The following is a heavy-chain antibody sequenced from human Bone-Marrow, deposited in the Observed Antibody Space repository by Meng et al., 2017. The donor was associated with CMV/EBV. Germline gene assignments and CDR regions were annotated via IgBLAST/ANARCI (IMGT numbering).Heavy chain of an antibody. CDR3: ARDLGQQLVLYYFDY. CDR1: GYTFTSYG. D-gene: IGHD1-1*01. CDR2: ISAYNGNT. J-gene: IGHJ4*02. V-gene: IGHV1-18*01. Sequence: ASVKVSCKASGYTFTSYGISWVRQAPGQGLEWMGWISAYNGNTNYAQKFQGRVTMTRDTSISTAYMGLSRLTSDDTALYYCARDLGQQLVLYYFDYWGQGTLVTVSS.